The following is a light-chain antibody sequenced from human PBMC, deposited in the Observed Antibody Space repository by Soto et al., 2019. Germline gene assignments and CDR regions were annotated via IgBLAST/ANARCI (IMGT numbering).Light chain of an antibody. V-gene: IGKV3-15*01. CDR1: QTVINN. CDR2: GAS. CDR3: QHYNIRPPP. Sequence: EVVMTQSPATLSVSPGERATLSCRASQTVINNLAWYKQRPGQAPRLLIYGASNRAAGIPARFSGSWSGTEFTLTISSLESEAFAVYYCQHYNIRPPPFGRGTKVEIK. J-gene: IGKJ1*01.